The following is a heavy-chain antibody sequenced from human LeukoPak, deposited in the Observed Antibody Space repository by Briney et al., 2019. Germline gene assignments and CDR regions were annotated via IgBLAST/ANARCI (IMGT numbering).Heavy chain of an antibody. V-gene: IGHV4-59*12. CDR2: INDSGST. CDR3: ARRLWYSGSSGYYFDL. J-gene: IGHJ4*02. CDR1: KFTISRYY. Sequence: SETLSLTCAVSKFTISRYYWSWIRQPPGKGLEYIGYINDSGSTKYNPSLKSRVTMSVDTSKNHFSLKVNSVTDADTAVYSCARRLWYSGSSGYYFDLWGQGTLVTVSS. D-gene: IGHD1-26*01.